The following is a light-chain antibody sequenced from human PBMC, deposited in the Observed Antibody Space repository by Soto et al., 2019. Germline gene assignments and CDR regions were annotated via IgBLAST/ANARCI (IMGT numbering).Light chain of an antibody. Sequence: QSALTQPASVSGSPGQSITISCTGTSSDVGNYNYVSWYQQHPGKAPRLMIYDVTNRPSGVSNRFSGSKSGNTASLTISGHQAEDEADYYCTAYTGSSLVFGGGTKVTVL. V-gene: IGLV2-14*03. J-gene: IGLJ2*01. CDR2: DVT. CDR1: SSDVGNYNY. CDR3: TAYTGSSLV.